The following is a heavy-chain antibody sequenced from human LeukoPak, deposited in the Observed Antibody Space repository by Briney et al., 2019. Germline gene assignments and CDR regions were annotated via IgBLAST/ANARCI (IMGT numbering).Heavy chain of an antibody. CDR3: ARTNMGIAAVVD. D-gene: IGHD6-13*01. Sequence: SETLSLTCTVSGGSISSGGYSWSWIRQPPGKGLEWIGYIYHSGSTYYNPSLKSRVTISVDRSKNQFSLKLSSVTAADTAVYYCARTNMGIAAVVDWGQGTLVTVSS. CDR1: GGSISSGGYS. J-gene: IGHJ4*02. CDR2: IYHSGST. V-gene: IGHV4-30-2*01.